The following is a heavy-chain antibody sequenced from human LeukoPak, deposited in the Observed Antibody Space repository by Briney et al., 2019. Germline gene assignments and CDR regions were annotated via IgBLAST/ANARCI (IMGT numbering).Heavy chain of an antibody. D-gene: IGHD5-18*01. Sequence: PVASLKVSCKASGYTFTGYYMHWVRQAPGQGLERMGWINPNSGGTNYAQKFQGRVTMTRDTSISTTYMELSRLRYDDTAVYYCASQDTATVTRYYYYYYYMDVWGKGTTVTVSS. CDR1: GYTFTGYY. CDR2: INPNSGGT. J-gene: IGHJ6*03. CDR3: ASQDTATVTRYYYYYYYMDV. V-gene: IGHV1-2*02.